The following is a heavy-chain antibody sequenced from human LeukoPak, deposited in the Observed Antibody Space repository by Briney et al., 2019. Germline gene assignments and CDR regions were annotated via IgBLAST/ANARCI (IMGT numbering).Heavy chain of an antibody. D-gene: IGHD2-8*02. CDR2: IYYSGNT. Sequence: SETLSLTCTVSGDSINSDYYWDWIRQAPGKGLEWIGSIYYSGNTYYNPSLKSRVTISVDTSKNQVSLKMSSVTAADTALYFCARDCTGRFSRDYYDPWGQGTLVTVSS. J-gene: IGHJ5*02. CDR1: GDSINSDYY. V-gene: IGHV4-38-2*02. CDR3: ARDCTGRFSRDYYDP.